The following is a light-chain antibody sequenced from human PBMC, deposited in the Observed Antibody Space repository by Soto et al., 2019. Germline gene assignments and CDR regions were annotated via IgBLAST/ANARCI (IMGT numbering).Light chain of an antibody. Sequence: QSALTQPASVSGSPGQSIALSCTGTTSDVGRYNVSWYQQHPGKAPKLIIYDVSNRPSGVSNRFSGSKSGNTASLTISGLQAEDEADYYCNSYTSSSTYVFGTGTKVTVL. CDR2: DVS. J-gene: IGLJ1*01. V-gene: IGLV2-14*01. CDR3: NSYTSSSTYV. CDR1: TSDVGRYN.